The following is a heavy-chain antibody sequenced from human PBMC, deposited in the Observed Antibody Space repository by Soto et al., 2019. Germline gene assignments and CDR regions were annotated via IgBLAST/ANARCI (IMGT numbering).Heavy chain of an antibody. D-gene: IGHD2-21*01. V-gene: IGHV4-4*07. J-gene: IGHJ4*02. CDR1: GGSISVYY. Sequence: SETLSLTCTVSGGSISVYYWSWIRQPAGKGLEWIGRIYTSGSTNYNPSLKSRVTVSADTSTNQLFLKLSSVTAADTAVYYCAVDYGGNCFDYWGQGTLVTVSS. CDR3: AVDYGGNCFDY. CDR2: IYTSGST.